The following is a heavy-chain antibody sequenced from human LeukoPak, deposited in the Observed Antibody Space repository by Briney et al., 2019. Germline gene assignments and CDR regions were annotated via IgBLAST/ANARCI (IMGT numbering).Heavy chain of an antibody. V-gene: IGHV3-74*01. CDR2: INAYGSST. J-gene: IGHJ3*02. CDR1: GFTFSNYW. Sequence: GGSLRLSCAASGFTFSNYWMHWVRQAPGKGLVWVSRINAYGSSTNYADSVKGRFTISRDNAKNTVYLQMNSLSTEDTAMYYCTFSSYGDHVGVDAFDMWGQGTMVTVSS. D-gene: IGHD4-17*01. CDR3: TFSSYGDHVGVDAFDM.